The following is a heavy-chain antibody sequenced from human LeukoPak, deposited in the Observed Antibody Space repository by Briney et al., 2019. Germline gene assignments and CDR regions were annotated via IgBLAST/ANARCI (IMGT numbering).Heavy chain of an antibody. V-gene: IGHV3-23*01. CDR1: GFTFRSHA. CDR3: AKDLRNIVVVPAHSGDY. D-gene: IGHD2-2*01. Sequence: GGSLRLSCVGSGFTFRSHAMSWVRQAPGKGLEWVSAISGSGGSTYYADSVKGRFTISRDNSKNTLYLQMNSLRAEDTAVYYCAKDLRNIVVVPAHSGDYWGQGTLVTVSS. J-gene: IGHJ4*02. CDR2: ISGSGGST.